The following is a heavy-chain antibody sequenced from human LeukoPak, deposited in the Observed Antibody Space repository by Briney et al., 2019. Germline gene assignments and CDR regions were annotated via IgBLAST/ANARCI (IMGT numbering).Heavy chain of an antibody. Sequence: GRSLRLSCAASGFTFSSYGMHWVRQAPGKGLEWVAVISYDGSNKYYADSVKGRFTISRDNSKNTLYLQMNSLRAEDTAVYYCAKEGSVAVAGVFDYWGQGTLVTVSS. CDR2: ISYDGSNK. CDR3: AKEGSVAVAGVFDY. V-gene: IGHV3-30*18. CDR1: GFTFSSYG. J-gene: IGHJ4*02. D-gene: IGHD6-19*01.